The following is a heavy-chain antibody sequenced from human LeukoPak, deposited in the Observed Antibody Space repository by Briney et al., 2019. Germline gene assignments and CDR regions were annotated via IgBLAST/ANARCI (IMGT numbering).Heavy chain of an antibody. CDR2: IKQHGSEK. D-gene: IGHD3-10*01. J-gene: IGHJ4*02. CDR1: GFTFSSYW. V-gene: IGHV3-7*01. CDR3: ARGLHYGNV. Sequence: GGSLRLSCAASGFTFSSYWMSWDRQAPGKGLEWVANIKQHGSEKYYVDSVKGRFTISRDNAKNSLYLQMNSLRAEDTGVYYCARGLHYGNVWGQGTLVTVSS.